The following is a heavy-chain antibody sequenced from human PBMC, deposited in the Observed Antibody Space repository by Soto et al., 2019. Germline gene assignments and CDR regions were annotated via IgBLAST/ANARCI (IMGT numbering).Heavy chain of an antibody. Sequence: ASVKVSCKASGYTFTRYGISWVRQAPGQGLEWMGWISAYNGNTNYAQKLQGRVTMTTDTPTSTAYMELRSLRSDDTAVYYCARVVERPRRFDPSAQGSLVTGSS. CDR1: GYTFTRYG. CDR2: ISAYNGNT. D-gene: IGHD1-1*01. V-gene: IGHV1-18*01. CDR3: ARVVERPRRFDP. J-gene: IGHJ5*02.